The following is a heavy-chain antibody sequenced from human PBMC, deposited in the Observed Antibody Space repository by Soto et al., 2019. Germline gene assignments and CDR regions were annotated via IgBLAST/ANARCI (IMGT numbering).Heavy chain of an antibody. V-gene: IGHV1-69*04. CDR2: IIPILGIA. J-gene: IGHJ4*02. CDR3: ARDTPTNYYGSGSYNAEIDY. D-gene: IGHD3-10*01. CDR1: GGTFSSYT. Sequence: SVKVSCKASGGTFSSYTISWVRQAPGQGLEWMGRIIPILGIANYAQKFQGRVTITADKSTSTAYMELRSLRSDDTAVYYCARDTPTNYYGSGSYNAEIDYWGQGTLVTVSS.